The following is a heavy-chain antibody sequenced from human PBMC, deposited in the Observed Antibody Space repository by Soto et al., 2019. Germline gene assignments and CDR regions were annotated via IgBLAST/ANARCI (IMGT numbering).Heavy chain of an antibody. V-gene: IGHV3-30*18. Sequence: QVQLVESGGGVVQPGRSLRLSCAASGFTFSSYGMHWVRQAPGKGLEWVAVISYDGSNTYYADSVKGRFTISRDNSKNTLYLQMNSLRAEDTAVYYCAKMGTVTPFDYWGQGTLVTVSS. CDR3: AKMGTVTPFDY. CDR1: GFTFSSYG. D-gene: IGHD4-17*01. CDR2: ISYDGSNT. J-gene: IGHJ4*02.